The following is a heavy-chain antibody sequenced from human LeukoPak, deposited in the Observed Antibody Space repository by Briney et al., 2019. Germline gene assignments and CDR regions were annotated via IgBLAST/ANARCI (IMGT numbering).Heavy chain of an antibody. J-gene: IGHJ4*02. CDR2: VWDDGNNK. D-gene: IGHD3-10*01. CDR3: AKGGLNGLRDPCDY. V-gene: IGHV3-33*06. Sequence: PGGSLRLSCAASGFSFSNHGMHWVRQAPGKRLEWVAVVWDDGNNKRYANSVNGRFTISRDNSENTLYLQMNSLRAEDTAVYYCAKGGLNGLRDPCDYWGQGTLVTVSS. CDR1: GFSFSNHG.